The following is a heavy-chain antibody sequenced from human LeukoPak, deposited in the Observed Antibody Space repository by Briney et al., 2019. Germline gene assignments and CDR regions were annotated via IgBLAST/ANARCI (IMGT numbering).Heavy chain of an antibody. CDR1: GGSISSGDYY. Sequence: PSQTLSLTCTVSGGSISSGDYYWSWIRQPPGKGLEWIGYIYYSGSTNYNPSLKSRVTISVDTSKNQFSLKLSSVTAADTAVYYCARERIAVAARWFDPWGQGTLVTVSS. D-gene: IGHD6-19*01. V-gene: IGHV4-61*08. CDR3: ARERIAVAARWFDP. J-gene: IGHJ5*02. CDR2: IYYSGST.